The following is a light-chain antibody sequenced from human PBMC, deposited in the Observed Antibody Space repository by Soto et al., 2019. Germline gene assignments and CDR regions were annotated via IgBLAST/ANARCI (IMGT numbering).Light chain of an antibody. V-gene: IGLV2-14*01. CDR3: SSYTSSSTLVV. J-gene: IGLJ2*01. CDR1: SSDVGGYNY. CDR2: EVS. Sequence: QSVLTQPASVSGSPGQSITISCTGTSSDVGGYNYVSWYQQHPGKAPKLMIYEVSNRPSGVSNRFSGSKSGNTASLTISGLQAEDEADYYCSSYTSSSTLVVFSGGTK.